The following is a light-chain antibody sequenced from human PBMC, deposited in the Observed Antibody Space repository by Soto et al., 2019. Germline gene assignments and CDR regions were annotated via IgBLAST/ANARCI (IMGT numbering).Light chain of an antibody. CDR3: SSYTSSSTLL. J-gene: IGLJ2*01. CDR1: SSDIGGYNY. V-gene: IGLV2-14*03. Sequence: QSALTQPASVSGSPGQSITISCTGTSSDIGGYNYVSWYQQHPGKAPKLMIYDVSNRPSGVSNRFSGSKSDNTASLTISGLQAEDEADYHCSSYTSSSTLLFGGGTKLTVL. CDR2: DVS.